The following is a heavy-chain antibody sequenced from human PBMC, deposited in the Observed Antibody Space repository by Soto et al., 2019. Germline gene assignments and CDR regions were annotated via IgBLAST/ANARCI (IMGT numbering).Heavy chain of an antibody. D-gene: IGHD2-2*01. J-gene: IGHJ6*03. Sequence: GGSLRLSCAASGFTFSSYGMHWVRQAPGKGLEWVAVIWYDGSNKYYADSVKGRFTISRDNSKNTLYLQMNSLRAEDTAVYYCARSYCSSTSCYPPYYYYYYMDVWGKGTTVTVSS. CDR2: IWYDGSNK. V-gene: IGHV3-33*01. CDR1: GFTFSSYG. CDR3: ARSYCSSTSCYPPYYYYYYMDV.